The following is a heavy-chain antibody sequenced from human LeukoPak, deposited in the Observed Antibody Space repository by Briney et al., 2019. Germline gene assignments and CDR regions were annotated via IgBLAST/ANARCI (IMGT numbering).Heavy chain of an antibody. V-gene: IGHV1-24*01. CDR1: GYTLTELS. D-gene: IGHD5-12*01. J-gene: IGHJ4*02. CDR3: ATLGTTYRGYGGRVQTENSKS. Sequence: ASEKVSCTVSGYTLTELSMHWVRQAPGKGLEWMGGFDPEDGETIYAQKFQGRVTMTEDTSTDTAYMELSSLRSEDTAVYYCATLGTTYRGYGGRVQTENSKSWGQGTLVTVSS. CDR2: FDPEDGET.